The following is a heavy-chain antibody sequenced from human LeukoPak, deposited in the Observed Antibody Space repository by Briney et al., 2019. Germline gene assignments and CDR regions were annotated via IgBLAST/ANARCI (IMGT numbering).Heavy chain of an antibody. Sequence: GGSLRRSCSASGFTFSNYEMNWVRQAPGKGLEWVSYISSSGSTIYYADSVKGRFTISRDNAKNSLYLQVNSLRAEDTAVYYCARGVGRLVAAAGTRIDYWGQGTLVTVSS. J-gene: IGHJ4*02. D-gene: IGHD6-13*01. CDR3: ARGVGRLVAAAGTRIDY. CDR2: ISSSGSTI. CDR1: GFTFSNYE. V-gene: IGHV3-48*03.